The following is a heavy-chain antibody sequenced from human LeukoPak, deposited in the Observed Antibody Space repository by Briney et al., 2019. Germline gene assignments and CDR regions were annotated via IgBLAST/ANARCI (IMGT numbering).Heavy chain of an antibody. D-gene: IGHD1-1*01. Sequence: GGSLRLSCAASGFTFSRYGMHWVRQAPGKGPEWMTFIRYDGTSKYYADSVRGRFTISRDNSKDTLYLQMNSLRAEDTAVYYCARGHPTGHELLFDYWGQGTLVTVSS. J-gene: IGHJ4*02. V-gene: IGHV3-30*02. CDR1: GFTFSRYG. CDR2: IRYDGTSK. CDR3: ARGHPTGHELLFDY.